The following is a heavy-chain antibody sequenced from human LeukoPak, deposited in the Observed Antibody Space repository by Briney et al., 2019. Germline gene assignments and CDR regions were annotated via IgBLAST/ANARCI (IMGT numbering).Heavy chain of an antibody. CDR3: ARGGAHCSGDCYYDY. J-gene: IGHJ4*02. D-gene: IGHD2-21*02. V-gene: IGHV3-74*01. CDR1: GFTFSSYW. Sequence: PGGSLRLSCAASGFTFSSYWMHWVRQAPGKGLVWVSRVNSDGSGTSYADSVKGRFTISRDNAKNSLYLQMNSLRADDTAVYYCARGGAHCSGDCYYDYWGQGTLVTVSS. CDR2: VNSDGSGT.